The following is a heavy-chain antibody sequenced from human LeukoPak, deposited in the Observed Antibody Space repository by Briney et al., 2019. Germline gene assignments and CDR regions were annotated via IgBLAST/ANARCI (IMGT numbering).Heavy chain of an antibody. V-gene: IGHV4-39*01. D-gene: IGHD6-6*01. J-gene: IGHJ5*02. CDR3: ATRIAARYNWFDP. CDR1: GGSISSSSYY. Sequence: SETLSLTCTVSGGSISSSSYYWGWIRQPPGKGLEWIGSIYYSGSTYYNPSLKSRVTISVDTSKNQFSLKLSSVTAADTAVYYCATRIAARYNWFDPWGQGTLVTVSS. CDR2: IYYSGST.